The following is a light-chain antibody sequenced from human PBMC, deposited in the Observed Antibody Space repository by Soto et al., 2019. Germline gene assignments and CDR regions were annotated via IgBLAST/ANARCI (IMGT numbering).Light chain of an antibody. J-gene: IGKJ3*01. CDR2: GAS. Sequence: EIVMTQSPATLSVSPGERATLSCRASQSVSSNLAWYQQKPVQAPRLLIYGASTRATGIPARFSGSGSGTEFTLTISSLQSEDFAVYYCQQYNKRVTFGPGNKVDIK. V-gene: IGKV3-15*01. CDR3: QQYNKRVT. CDR1: QSVSSN.